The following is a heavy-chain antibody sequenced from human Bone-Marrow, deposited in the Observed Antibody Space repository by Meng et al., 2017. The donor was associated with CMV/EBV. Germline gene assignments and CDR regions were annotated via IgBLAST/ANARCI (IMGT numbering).Heavy chain of an antibody. V-gene: IGHV1-2*02. Sequence: SCKASGYTFTGYYMHWVRQAPGQGLEWMGWINPNSGDTNYAQKFQGRVTMTRDTSISTAYMELSRLRSDDTAVYYCARYAGTAMVTDYWGQGTLVTVSS. CDR2: INPNSGDT. CDR1: GYTFTGYY. D-gene: IGHD5-18*01. CDR3: ARYAGTAMVTDY. J-gene: IGHJ4*02.